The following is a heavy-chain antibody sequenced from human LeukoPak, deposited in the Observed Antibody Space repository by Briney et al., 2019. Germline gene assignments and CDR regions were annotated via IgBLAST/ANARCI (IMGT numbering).Heavy chain of an antibody. D-gene: IGHD5-24*01. CDR2: ISGSGSNA. J-gene: IGHJ4*02. CDR3: AKDLQRWIQLPDY. CDR1: GFTFNTYA. Sequence: GGSLRFSCAASGFTFNTYAMTWVRQAPGMGLEWVSGISGSGSNAYYAGSVKGRFTISRDNSKNTLYLQMNSLRVEDTALYYCAKDLQRWIQLPDYWGQGTLVTVSS. V-gene: IGHV3-23*01.